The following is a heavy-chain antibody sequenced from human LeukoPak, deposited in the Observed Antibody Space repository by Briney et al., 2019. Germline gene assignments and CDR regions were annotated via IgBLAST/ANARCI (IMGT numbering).Heavy chain of an antibody. J-gene: IGHJ3*02. V-gene: IGHV3-33*01. CDR1: GFTFSSYG. Sequence: RGSLRLSCAASGFTFSSYGMHWVRQAPGKGLEWVAVIWYDGSNKYYADSVKGRFTISRDNSKNTLYLQMNSLRAEDTAVYYCASDSSGYFDAFDIWGQGTMVTVSS. D-gene: IGHD3-22*01. CDR2: IWYDGSNK. CDR3: ASDSSGYFDAFDI.